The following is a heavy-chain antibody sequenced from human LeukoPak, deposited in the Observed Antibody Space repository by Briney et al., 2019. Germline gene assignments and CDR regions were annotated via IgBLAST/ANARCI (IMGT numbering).Heavy chain of an antibody. Sequence: PGGSLRLSCAASGFTFSTYGIHWVRQAPGKGLEWVAFIRYDGSNKYYADSVKGRFTISRDNSRNTLYLQMNSLRAEDTAVYYCAKDYYGSGSYYNEVYWGQGTLVTVSS. V-gene: IGHV3-30*02. CDR3: AKDYYGSGSYYNEVY. D-gene: IGHD3-10*01. CDR1: GFTFSTYG. J-gene: IGHJ4*02. CDR2: IRYDGSNK.